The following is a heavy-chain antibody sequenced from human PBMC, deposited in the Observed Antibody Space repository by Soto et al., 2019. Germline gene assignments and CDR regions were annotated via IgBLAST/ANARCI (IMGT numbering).Heavy chain of an antibody. J-gene: IGHJ6*02. CDR3: AASIFYYGMDV. CDR1: GYTFTNYW. V-gene: IGHV5-51*01. Sequence: GESLKISCKGSGYTFTNYWIGWVRQMPGKGLEWMGIIYPGDSDTKYNPSFQGQVTISADKSITPTYLQWSSLKDSDTAIYYCAASIFYYGMDVWGQGTTVTVSS. CDR2: IYPGDSDT.